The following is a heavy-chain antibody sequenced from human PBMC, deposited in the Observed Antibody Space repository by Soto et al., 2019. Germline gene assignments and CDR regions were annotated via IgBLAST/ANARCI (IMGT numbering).Heavy chain of an antibody. CDR1: GGSFSGYY. D-gene: IGHD3-22*01. J-gene: IGHJ6*02. CDR3: ARGPPGKRGRGYYLLPYYYGMDV. V-gene: IGHV4-34*01. Sequence: PSETLSLTCAVYGGSFSGYYWSWIRQPPGKGLEWIGEINHSGSTNYNPSLKSRVTISVDTSKNRFSLKLSSVAAADMDVYYCARGPPGKRGRGYYLLPYYYGMDVWGQGTTVTVSS. CDR2: INHSGST.